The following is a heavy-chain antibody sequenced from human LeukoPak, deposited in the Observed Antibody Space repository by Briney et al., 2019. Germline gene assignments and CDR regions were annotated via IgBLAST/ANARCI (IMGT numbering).Heavy chain of an antibody. CDR1: GFTFSSYS. CDR3: ARERYSSPYYYYGMDV. J-gene: IGHJ6*02. D-gene: IGHD6-13*01. V-gene: IGHV3-21*01. CDR2: ISSSSSYI. Sequence: GGSLRLSCAASGFTFSSYSMNTVRQAPRKGLEWVSSISSSSSYISYADSVKGRFTISRDNARNSLYLQMNSLRAEDTAVYYCARERYSSPYYYYGMDVWGQGTTVTVSS.